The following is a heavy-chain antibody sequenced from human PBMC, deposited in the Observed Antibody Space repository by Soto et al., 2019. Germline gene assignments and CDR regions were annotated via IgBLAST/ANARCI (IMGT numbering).Heavy chain of an antibody. Sequence: SETLSLTCSVSGDSISSYSWSWIRQPAGKGLEWLGRVYRGTSNYNPSLKSRLIMSLDTSKNQFSLNLRSVTAADTAVYYRASESLKETITMTVVIDHWGQGTQVTVSS. J-gene: IGHJ4*02. D-gene: IGHD3-22*01. CDR2: VYRGTS. CDR3: ASESLKETITMTVVIDH. CDR1: GDSISSYS. V-gene: IGHV4-4*07.